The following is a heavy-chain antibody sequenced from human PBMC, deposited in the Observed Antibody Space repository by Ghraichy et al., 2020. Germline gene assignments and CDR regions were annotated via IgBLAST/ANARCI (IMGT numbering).Heavy chain of an antibody. D-gene: IGHD3-16*01. J-gene: IGHJ3*02. CDR3: AKDNDAYTPIDHTAFDI. CDR2: ISTSGGST. V-gene: IGHV3-23*01. Sequence: GGSLRLSCAASGFTFTNYAMSWVRQAPGKGLEWVSGISTSGGSTYYADSVKGRFTISRDNSKNTLYLQINSLRADDTALYYCAKDNDAYTPIDHTAFDIWGQGTMVTVSS. CDR1: GFTFTNYA.